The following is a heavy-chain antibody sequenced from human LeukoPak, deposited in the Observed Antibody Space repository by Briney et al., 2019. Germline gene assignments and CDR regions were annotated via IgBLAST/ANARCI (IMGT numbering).Heavy chain of an antibody. CDR2: SSSNGGST. CDR1: GFTFSSYA. Sequence: TGGSLRLSCAASGFTFSSYAMHWVRQAPGKGLEYVSGSSSNGGSTYYANSVKGRFTISRDNSKNTLYLQMGSLSAEDMAVYYCSRGGGGSRNTWFDPWGQGTLVTVSS. CDR3: SRGGGGSRNTWFDP. V-gene: IGHV3-64*01. D-gene: IGHD1-26*01. J-gene: IGHJ5*02.